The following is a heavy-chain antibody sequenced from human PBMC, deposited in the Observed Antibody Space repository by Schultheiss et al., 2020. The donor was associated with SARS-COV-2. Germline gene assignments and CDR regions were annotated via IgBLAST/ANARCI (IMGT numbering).Heavy chain of an antibody. Sequence: ASVKVSCKASGYTFTGYYMHWVRQAPGQGLECMGWINPNSGGTNYAQKFQGRVTMTRDTSISTAYMELSRLRSDDTAVYYCAKPDEGNIAAREAYGMDVWGQGTTVTVSS. CDR2: INPNSGGT. D-gene: IGHD6-6*01. CDR1: GYTFTGYY. J-gene: IGHJ6*02. V-gene: IGHV1-2*02. CDR3: AKPDEGNIAAREAYGMDV.